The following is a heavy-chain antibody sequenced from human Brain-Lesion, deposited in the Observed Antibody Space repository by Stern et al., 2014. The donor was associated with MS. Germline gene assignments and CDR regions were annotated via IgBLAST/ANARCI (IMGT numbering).Heavy chain of an antibody. Sequence: QVQLVQSGAEVKKPGASVKVSCKASGYTFTGYYMHWVRQAPGQGLEWMGLINPKSGGTSHAQKFQGWVTMTRDTAINTAYMEMSRLRSDDTAVYYCATYYYDSTGYNDFWGQGTLVTVSS. V-gene: IGHV1-2*04. CDR1: GYTFTGYY. CDR3: ATYYYDSTGYNDF. CDR2: INPKSGGT. D-gene: IGHD3-22*01. J-gene: IGHJ4*02.